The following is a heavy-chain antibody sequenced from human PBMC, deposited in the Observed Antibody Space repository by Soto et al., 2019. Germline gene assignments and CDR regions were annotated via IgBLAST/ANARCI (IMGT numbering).Heavy chain of an antibody. D-gene: IGHD2-2*01. J-gene: IGHJ4*02. Sequence: QVQLQESGPGLVKPSETLSLTCSVSGGSVSSGSYYWSWIRQSPEKGLEWIGYIYYTGGTKYNPSLTSRVTISADTSRNHFSQKLTSVTAADTAVYYCARLEVGLDYWGQGVLVTVSS. CDR3: ARLEVGLDY. V-gene: IGHV4-61*03. CDR2: IYYTGGT. CDR1: GGSVSSGSYY.